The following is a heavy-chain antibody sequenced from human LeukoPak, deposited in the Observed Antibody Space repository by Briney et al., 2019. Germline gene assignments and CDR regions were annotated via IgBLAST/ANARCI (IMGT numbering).Heavy chain of an antibody. CDR2: INWNGGST. V-gene: IGHV3-20*04. Sequence: GGSLRLSCAASGFTFDDYGMSWVRQAPGKGLEWVSGINWNGGSTGYADSVKGRFTISRDNAKNSLYLQMNSLRAEDTALYYCARDPGITMVRAVIMGRRPFDYWGQGTLVNVSS. D-gene: IGHD3-10*01. J-gene: IGHJ4*02. CDR3: ARDPGITMVRAVIMGRRPFDY. CDR1: GFTFDDYG.